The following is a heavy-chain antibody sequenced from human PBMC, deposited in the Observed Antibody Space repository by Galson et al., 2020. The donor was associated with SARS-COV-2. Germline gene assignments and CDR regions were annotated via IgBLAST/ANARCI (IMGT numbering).Heavy chain of an antibody. D-gene: IGHD3-22*01. CDR1: GISISSYW. CDR2: INSDGSST. V-gene: IGHV3-74*01. CDR3: ATQEYYFDGSGYEASYYGMDV. Sequence: GGSLRLSCAASGISISSYWMHWVRQAPGKGLVWVSRINSDGSSTTYADSVKGRFTITRDNAKNTVYLQMNSLRAEDTALYYCATQEYYFDGSGYEASYYGMDVWGQGTTVTVSS. J-gene: IGHJ6*02.